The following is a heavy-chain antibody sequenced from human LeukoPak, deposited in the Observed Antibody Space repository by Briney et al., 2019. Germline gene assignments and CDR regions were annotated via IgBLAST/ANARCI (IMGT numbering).Heavy chain of an antibody. V-gene: IGHV3-21*06. CDR1: GFNLSDFSDYS. CDR2: ISSSGTFI. Sequence: GGSLRLSCAASGFNLSDFSDYSMNWVRQVAGKALEWVSLISSSGTFIYYADSVKGRFTISRDNAKNSVYLQMNSLTAEDTAVYYCARSSAREYCSSSSCYLIGAFDIWGQGTMVTVSS. J-gene: IGHJ3*02. D-gene: IGHD2-2*01. CDR3: ARSSAREYCSSSSCYLIGAFDI.